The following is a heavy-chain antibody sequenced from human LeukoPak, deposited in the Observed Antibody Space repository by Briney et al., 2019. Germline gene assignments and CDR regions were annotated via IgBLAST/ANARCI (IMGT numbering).Heavy chain of an antibody. CDR3: ARGGYYYYGMDV. CDR2: IKQDGTEI. CDR1: GFTFNNYW. Sequence: GGSLRLSCAASGFTFNNYWMTWFRQAPGKGLEWVANIKQDGTEIFYVDSVRGRFIISRDNAENSLYLQMNSLRVEDTAVYYCARGGYYYYGMDVWGQGTTVTVSS. J-gene: IGHJ6*02. V-gene: IGHV3-7*01.